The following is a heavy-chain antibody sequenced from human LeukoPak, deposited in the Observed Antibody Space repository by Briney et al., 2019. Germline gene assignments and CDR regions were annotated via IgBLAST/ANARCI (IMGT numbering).Heavy chain of an antibody. CDR3: ARRAGAYSHPYDY. Sequence: GGSLRLSCAASGFTFSTYSMNWVRQAPGKGLEWVSFIYSDNTHYSDSVKGRFTISRDNSKNTLYLQMNSLRAEDTAVYYCARRAGAYSHPYDYWGQGTLVTVSS. CDR2: IYSDNT. V-gene: IGHV3-53*01. D-gene: IGHD4/OR15-4a*01. CDR1: GFTFSTYS. J-gene: IGHJ4*02.